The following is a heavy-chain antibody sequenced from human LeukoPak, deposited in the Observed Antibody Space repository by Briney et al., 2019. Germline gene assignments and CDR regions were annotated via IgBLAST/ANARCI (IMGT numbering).Heavy chain of an antibody. J-gene: IGHJ5*02. Sequence: SQTLSLTCTVSGGSISSGSYYWSWIRQPAGRGLEWIGRFYTSGSTDYNPSLKSRVTISIDTSKNQFSLKLSSVTAADTAVYYCAREGEYSNRLDPWGQGTLVTVSS. CDR1: GGSISSGSYY. CDR2: FYTSGST. CDR3: AREGEYSNRLDP. D-gene: IGHD4-11*01. V-gene: IGHV4-61*02.